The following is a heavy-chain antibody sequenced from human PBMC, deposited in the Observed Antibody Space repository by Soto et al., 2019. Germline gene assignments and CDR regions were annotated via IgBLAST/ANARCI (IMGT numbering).Heavy chain of an antibody. CDR3: TTHRLPHYYDSTGWENAFDI. D-gene: IGHD3-22*01. J-gene: IGHJ3*02. V-gene: IGHV3-15*01. CDR2: IKSKTDGGTT. CDR1: GFTFSNAW. Sequence: GGSLRLSCAASGFTFSNAWMSWVRQAPGKGLEWVGRIKSKTDGGTTDYAAPVKCRFTISRDDSKNTLYLQMNSLKTEDTAVYYCTTHRLPHYYDSTGWENAFDIWGQGTMVTVSS.